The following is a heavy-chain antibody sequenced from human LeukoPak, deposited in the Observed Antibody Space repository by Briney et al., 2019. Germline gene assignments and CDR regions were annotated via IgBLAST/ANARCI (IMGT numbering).Heavy chain of an antibody. Sequence: ASVKVSCKASVYTFTTYGISWVRQAPGQGLEGMGWISAYNGNTNYVQQLQGRVTMTTDTSTSTAYMELRGLRSDDTAVYYCARDAYYLDDSLVSNFDYWGQGTLVTVSS. CDR3: ARDAYYLDDSLVSNFDY. V-gene: IGHV1-18*01. D-gene: IGHD3-22*01. CDR1: VYTFTTYG. J-gene: IGHJ4*02. CDR2: ISAYNGNT.